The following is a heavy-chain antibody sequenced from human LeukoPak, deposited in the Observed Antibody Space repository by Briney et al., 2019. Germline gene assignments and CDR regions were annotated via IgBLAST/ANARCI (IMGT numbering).Heavy chain of an antibody. D-gene: IGHD3-10*01. J-gene: IGHJ4*02. Sequence: GGSLRLSCAASGFTFDDYAMHWVLQAPGKGLEWVSGISWNSGSIGYADSVKGRFTISRDNAKNSLYLQMNSLRAEDTALYYCAKGSITIVRGASDYWGQGTLVTVSS. V-gene: IGHV3-9*01. CDR2: ISWNSGSI. CDR3: AKGSITIVRGASDY. CDR1: GFTFDDYA.